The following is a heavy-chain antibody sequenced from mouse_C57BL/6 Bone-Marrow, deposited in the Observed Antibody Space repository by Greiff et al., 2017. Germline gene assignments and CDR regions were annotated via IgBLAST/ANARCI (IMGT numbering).Heavy chain of an antibody. CDR1: GYTFTTYP. Sequence: QVQLQESGAELVKPGASVKMSCTASGYTFTTYPMEWMKQNPGKSLEWIGNFHPYNDDTKYNEKFKGKATLTVDTSSSTVYLQLSRLTSDDSAVDYCARDGDSGGYYFDYWGQGTTLTVSS. D-gene: IGHD2-13*01. J-gene: IGHJ2*01. CDR2: FHPYNDDT. CDR3: ARDGDSGGYYFDY. V-gene: IGHV1-47*01.